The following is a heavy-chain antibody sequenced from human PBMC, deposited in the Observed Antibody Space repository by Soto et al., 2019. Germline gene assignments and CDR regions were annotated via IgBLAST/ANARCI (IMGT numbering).Heavy chain of an antibody. Sequence: SETLSLTCTVSGDSISSGAYYWSWIRQPPGKGLEWIGYIYHSGATYYNPSLESRVTMSVDTSKNQFSLRLSSVTAADTAVYYCARDGGYATVDCWGQVTLVT. D-gene: IGHD2-15*01. CDR3: ARDGGYATVDC. CDR2: IYHSGAT. V-gene: IGHV4-30-4*01. CDR1: GDSISSGAYY. J-gene: IGHJ4*02.